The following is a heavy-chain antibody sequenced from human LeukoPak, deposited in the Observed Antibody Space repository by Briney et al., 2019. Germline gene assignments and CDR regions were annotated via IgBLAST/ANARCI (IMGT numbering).Heavy chain of an antibody. CDR1: GGTFSSHF. D-gene: IGHD4-17*01. Sequence: ASVKVSCKASGGTFSSHFISWVRQAPGQGLEWMGGINPIFGTDHYAQKFQDRVTITADISTNTVYMELSNLRSEDTAMYYCARGLMTTVTTSDYWGQGTLVTVSS. CDR3: ARGLMTTVTTSDY. CDR2: INPIFGTD. J-gene: IGHJ4*02. V-gene: IGHV1-69*06.